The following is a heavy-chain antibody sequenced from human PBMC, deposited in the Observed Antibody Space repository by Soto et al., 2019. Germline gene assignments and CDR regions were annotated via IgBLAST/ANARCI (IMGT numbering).Heavy chain of an antibody. V-gene: IGHV3-66*01. CDR2: IYSGGST. CDR3: ARDKAGYYYYYMDV. CDR1: GFTVSSNY. J-gene: IGHJ6*03. Sequence: LRLSCAASGFTVSSNYMSWFRQAPGKGLEWVSVIYSGGSTYYADSVKGRFTISRDNSKNTLYLQMNSLRAEDTAVCYCARDKAGYYYYYMDVWGKGTTVTVSS.